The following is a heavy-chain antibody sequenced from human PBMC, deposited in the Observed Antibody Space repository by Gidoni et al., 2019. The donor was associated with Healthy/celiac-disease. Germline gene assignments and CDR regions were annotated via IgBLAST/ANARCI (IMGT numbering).Heavy chain of an antibody. Sequence: QVQLVQSGAEVKKPGSSVKVSCKASGGTVSSYAISWVRQAPGQGLEWMGRIIPILGIANYAQKFQGRVTITADKSTSTAYMELSSLRSEDTAVYYCARESGIAAAGNYFDYWGQGTLVTVSS. J-gene: IGHJ4*02. CDR1: GGTVSSYA. D-gene: IGHD6-13*01. V-gene: IGHV1-69*04. CDR3: ARESGIAAAGNYFDY. CDR2: IIPILGIA.